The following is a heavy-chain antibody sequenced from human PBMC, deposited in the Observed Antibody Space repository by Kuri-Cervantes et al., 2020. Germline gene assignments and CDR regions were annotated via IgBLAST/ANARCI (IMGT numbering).Heavy chain of an antibody. CDR3: ARDGIAVADPYYFDY. CDR2: IYYSGST. CDR1: GGSISSGDYY. J-gene: IGHJ4*02. Sequence: SETLSLTCTVSGGSISSGDYYWSWIRQPPGKGLEWIGYIYYSGSTYYNPSLKSRVTISVDTSKNQFSLKLSSVTAADTAVYYCARDGIAVADPYYFDYWGQGTLVTVSS. V-gene: IGHV4-30-4*01. D-gene: IGHD6-19*01.